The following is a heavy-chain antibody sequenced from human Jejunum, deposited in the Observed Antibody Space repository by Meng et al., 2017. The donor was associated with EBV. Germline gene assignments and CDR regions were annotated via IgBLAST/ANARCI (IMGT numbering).Heavy chain of an antibody. D-gene: IGHD3-3*01. J-gene: IGHJ4*02. V-gene: IGHV4-4*02. Sequence: QVRLRESGPGLVKPSGTLSLTCAVSGDPISSSNWWSWVRQPPGKGLEWIGEIYHSGSTNYNPSLKSRVTISVDKSKNQFSLKLSSVTAADTAVYYCARYGSGYFPALWYWGQGTLVTVSS. CDR2: IYHSGST. CDR3: ARYGSGYFPALWY. CDR1: GDPISSSNW.